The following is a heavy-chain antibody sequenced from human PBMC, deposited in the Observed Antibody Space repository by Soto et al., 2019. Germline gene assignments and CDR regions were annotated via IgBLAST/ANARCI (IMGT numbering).Heavy chain of an antibody. V-gene: IGHV3-21*01. CDR1: GFTFSSYP. Sequence: PGGSLRLSCAASGFTFSSYPVNWVRQAPGKGLEWVSSIDSFSTYIYYADSVRGRFTISRDNAKNSLYLQMHSLRAEDTAVYYCARDIAAAGGFDYWGQGTLVTVSS. CDR3: ARDIAAAGGFDY. CDR2: IDSFSTYI. D-gene: IGHD6-13*01. J-gene: IGHJ4*02.